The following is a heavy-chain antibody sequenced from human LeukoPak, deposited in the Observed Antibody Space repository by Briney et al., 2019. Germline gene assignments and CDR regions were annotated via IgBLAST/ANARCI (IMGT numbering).Heavy chain of an antibody. V-gene: IGHV3-21*01. CDR3: ARVADYYGSANFDY. CDR1: GFTFNNYN. CDR2: ITSSGTYI. Sequence: GGSLRLSCAASGFTFNNYNMNWVRQAPGRALEWVSSITSSGTYIFYADSVKGRFTISRDNAKNSLYLQMNSLRADDTAVYYCARVADYYGSANFDYWGQGTLVTVSS. D-gene: IGHD3-10*01. J-gene: IGHJ4*02.